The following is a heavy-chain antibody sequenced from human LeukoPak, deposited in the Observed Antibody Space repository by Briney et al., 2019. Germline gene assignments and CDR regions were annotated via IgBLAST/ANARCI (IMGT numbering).Heavy chain of an antibody. CDR1: GGSISSGGYY. D-gene: IGHD6-13*01. CDR2: IYYSGST. Sequence: PSETLSLTCTVSGGSISSGGYYWSWIRQLPGKGLEWIGYIYYSGSTYYNPSLKSRVTISVDTSKNQFSLKLSSVTAADTAVYYCARVEVGPVYSSSWYEKYFDYWGQGTLVTVSS. J-gene: IGHJ4*02. CDR3: ARVEVGPVYSSSWYEKYFDY. V-gene: IGHV4-31*03.